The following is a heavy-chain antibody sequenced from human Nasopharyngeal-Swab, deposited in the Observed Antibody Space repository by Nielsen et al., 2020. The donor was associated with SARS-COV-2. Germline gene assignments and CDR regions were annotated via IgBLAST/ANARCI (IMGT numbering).Heavy chain of an antibody. D-gene: IGHD6-13*01. Sequence: GECLKISCAVSGLTVSSTYMSWVRQAPGKGLEWVSVTEIGGTTHYADSVKGRFSISRDSSTNTLYLQMNNVRAEDTAVYYCASEPGGMAAPGKHFDPWGQGTLVTVSS. V-gene: IGHV3-53*01. J-gene: IGHJ5*02. CDR2: TEIGGTT. CDR1: GLTVSSTY. CDR3: ASEPGGMAAPGKHFDP.